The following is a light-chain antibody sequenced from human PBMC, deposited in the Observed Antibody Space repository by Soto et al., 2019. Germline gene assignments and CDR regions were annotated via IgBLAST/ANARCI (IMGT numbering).Light chain of an antibody. Sequence: DIPMTQSPSSLSASVGDRVTITCQASQDISNYLNWYQQKPGKAPKLLIYDASNLETGVPSRFSGSGSGTYFTFTISSLQPEDIATYYCQQYDNLPRTFGGGTKVEIK. J-gene: IGKJ4*01. CDR3: QQYDNLPRT. V-gene: IGKV1-33*01. CDR1: QDISNY. CDR2: DAS.